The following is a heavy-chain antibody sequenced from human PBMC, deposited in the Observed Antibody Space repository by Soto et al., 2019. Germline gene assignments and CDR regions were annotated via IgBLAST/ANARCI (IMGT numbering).Heavy chain of an antibody. D-gene: IGHD6-19*01. CDR2: INAGNGNT. CDR3: ARAVAVPADFDY. V-gene: IGHV1-3*01. J-gene: IGHJ4*02. CDR1: GYTFTAYA. Sequence: ASVKVSCKASGYTFTAYAMHWVRQAPGQRLEWMGWINAGNGNTKYSQKFQGRVTITRDTSASTAYMELSSLRSGDTAVYYCARAVAVPADFDYWGQGTLVTVSS.